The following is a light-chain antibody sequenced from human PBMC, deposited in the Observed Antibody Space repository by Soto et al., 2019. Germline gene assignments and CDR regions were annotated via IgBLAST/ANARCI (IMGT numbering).Light chain of an antibody. CDR3: QQYGSSPLT. Sequence: EIVLTQSPGTLSLSPGDSATLSCRASQSVSSSYLAWYQQKPGQAPRLLIYDASNRATGIPDRFSGSGSGTDFTLTISRLEPEDFAVYYCQQYGSSPLTFGGGTKVDIK. CDR2: DAS. J-gene: IGKJ4*01. CDR1: QSVSSSY. V-gene: IGKV3-20*01.